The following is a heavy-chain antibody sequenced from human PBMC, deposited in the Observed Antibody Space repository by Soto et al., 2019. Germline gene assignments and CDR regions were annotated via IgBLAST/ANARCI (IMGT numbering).Heavy chain of an antibody. V-gene: IGHV3-30*18. CDR2: ISYEGSNK. Sequence: GRSLRLSCVASGFTFSGYGMHWVRQAPGKRLEWVAVISYEGSNKYYADSVKGRFTISRDQFINTMYLEMTSLIAEDTAVYYCAKDRKTLFAVVPFTGGKDVWGQGTTVNVAS. CDR1: GFTFSGYG. D-gene: IGHD3-3*01. CDR3: AKDRKTLFAVVPFTGGKDV. J-gene: IGHJ6*02.